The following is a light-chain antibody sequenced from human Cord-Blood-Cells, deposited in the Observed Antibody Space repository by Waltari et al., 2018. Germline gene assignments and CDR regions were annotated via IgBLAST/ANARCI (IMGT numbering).Light chain of an antibody. Sequence: EIVMTQSPATLSVSPGERATLSCRASQSVSSNLAWYQQKPGQPPRLLIYGASTRATGIPARFRGRGSGIEFTLTISSLQSEDFGVYYCQQYNNWPPYTFGQGTKLEIK. V-gene: IGKV3-15*01. CDR3: QQYNNWPPYT. CDR1: QSVSSN. CDR2: GAS. J-gene: IGKJ2*01.